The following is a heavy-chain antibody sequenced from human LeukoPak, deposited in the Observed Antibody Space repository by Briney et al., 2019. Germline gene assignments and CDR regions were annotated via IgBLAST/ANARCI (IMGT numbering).Heavy chain of an antibody. D-gene: IGHD6-19*01. J-gene: IGHJ5*02. CDR2: INHSGST. CDR3: ASTFESGGIAVAADNWFDP. V-gene: IGHV4-34*01. Sequence: PSETLSLTCAVYGGSFSGYYWSWIRQPPGKGLEWIGEINHSGSTNYNPSLKSRVTISVDTSKNQFSLKLTSVTAADTAVYYCASTFESGGIAVAADNWFDPWGQGTLVTVSS. CDR1: GGSFSGYY.